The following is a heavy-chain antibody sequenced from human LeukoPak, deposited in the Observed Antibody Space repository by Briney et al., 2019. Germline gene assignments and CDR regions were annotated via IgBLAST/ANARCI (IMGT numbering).Heavy chain of an antibody. J-gene: IGHJ4*02. D-gene: IGHD3-22*01. V-gene: IGHV3-23*01. CDR3: ARWGPAYSSGFDY. CDR2: ISGSGGST. Sequence: GGSLRLSCAASGFTFSSYAMSWVRQAPGKGLEWVSAISGSGGSTYYADSVKGRFTIPRDNSKNTLYLQMNSLRAEDTAVYYCARWGPAYSSGFDYWGQGTLVTVSS. CDR1: GFTFSSYA.